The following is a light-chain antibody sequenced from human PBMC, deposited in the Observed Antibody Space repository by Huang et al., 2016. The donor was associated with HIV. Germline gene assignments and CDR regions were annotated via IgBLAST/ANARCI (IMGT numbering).Light chain of an antibody. CDR3: QQYALSPWT. V-gene: IGKV3-20*01. CDR2: AAS. J-gene: IGKJ1*01. Sequence: EIVLTQSPGTLSLSPGQRLTLSCRASQTVSNDDLAWYQQKPGQSPRLLIYAASTRAAVIPDRFRGSVSSTVFILTVSRLEPEDSAVYYCQQYALSPWTFGHGTKVEI. CDR1: QTVSNDD.